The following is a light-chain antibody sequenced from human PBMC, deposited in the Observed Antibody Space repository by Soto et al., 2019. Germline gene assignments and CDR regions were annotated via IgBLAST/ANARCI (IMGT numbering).Light chain of an antibody. Sequence: DIQMTQSQSSLSASVGDRVTITCRAGQYIGRYLNWYQQKPGKAPKLLIYAASSLHSGVPSRFSGSGSGTEFSLTISSLQSEDFAVYYCQQYSKWPITFGQGTRLE. CDR2: AAS. CDR3: QQYSKWPIT. V-gene: IGKV1-39*01. CDR1: QYIGRY. J-gene: IGKJ5*01.